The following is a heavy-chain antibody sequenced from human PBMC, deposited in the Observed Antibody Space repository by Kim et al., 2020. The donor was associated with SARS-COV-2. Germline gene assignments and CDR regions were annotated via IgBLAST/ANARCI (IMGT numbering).Heavy chain of an antibody. Sequence: KGRFTIAREDSENTLYLQLNSLRPEDTAVYYCAKALVRGVNFYYYGMDVWGQGTTVTVSS. V-gene: IGHV3-30*02. J-gene: IGHJ6*02. CDR3: AKALVRGVNFYYYGMDV. D-gene: IGHD3-10*01.